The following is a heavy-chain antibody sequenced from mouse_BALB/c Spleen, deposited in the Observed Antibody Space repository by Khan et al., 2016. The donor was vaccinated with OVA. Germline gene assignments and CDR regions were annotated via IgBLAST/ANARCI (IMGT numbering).Heavy chain of an antibody. CDR2: IFPGTGTT. J-gene: IGHJ3*01. V-gene: IGHV1S132*01. Sequence: QVQLQQSGAELVKPGASVKLSCKTSGYTFTNYWIQWVKQRPGQGLGWIGQIFPGTGTTYYNENFKAKATLTLDTSSSTAYMQLSRLTSEDSAVYFCARGYFGNYEFAYWGQGTLVTVSA. D-gene: IGHD2-1*01. CDR3: ARGYFGNYEFAY. CDR1: GYTFTNYW.